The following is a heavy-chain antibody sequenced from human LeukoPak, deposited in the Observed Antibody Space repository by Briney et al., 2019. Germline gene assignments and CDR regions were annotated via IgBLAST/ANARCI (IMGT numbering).Heavy chain of an antibody. V-gene: IGHV3-20*04. CDR3: ARRSGYDSNYFDY. CDR1: RFTFDDYG. CDR2: INWNGGST. D-gene: IGHD5-12*01. J-gene: IGHJ4*02. Sequence: GGSLRLSCVASRFTFDDYGMTWVRQAPGKGLEWVSGINWNGGSTGYADSVKGRFTISRDNAKNSLYLQMNSLRAEDTALYYCARRSGYDSNYFDYWGQGTLVTVSS.